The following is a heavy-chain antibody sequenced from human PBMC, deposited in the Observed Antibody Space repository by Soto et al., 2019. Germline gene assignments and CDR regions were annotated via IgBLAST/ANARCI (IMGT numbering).Heavy chain of an antibody. Sequence: QVQLVQSGAEVKKPGSSVKVSCKASGGTFSSYAISWVRQAPGQGLEWMGGIIPIFGTANYAQKFQGRVTITADESTSTAYMELSSLRSEDTAVYYCARDNWALLEERNNYYFDYWGQGTLVTVSS. D-gene: IGHD1-26*01. J-gene: IGHJ4*02. V-gene: IGHV1-69*01. CDR1: GGTFSSYA. CDR3: ARDNWALLEERNNYYFDY. CDR2: IIPIFGTA.